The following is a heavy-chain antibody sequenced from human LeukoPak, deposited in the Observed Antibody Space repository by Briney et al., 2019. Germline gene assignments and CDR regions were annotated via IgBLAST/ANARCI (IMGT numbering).Heavy chain of an antibody. D-gene: IGHD1-26*01. Sequence: SETLSLTCTVSGGSISSYYWSWLRQPPGKGLEWIGYIYYSGSTNYNPSLKSRVTISVDTSKNQFSLKLSSVTAADTAVYYCARDYRGYNCLDPWGQGTLVTVSS. J-gene: IGHJ5*02. CDR3: ARDYRGYNCLDP. V-gene: IGHV4-59*01. CDR1: GGSISSYY. CDR2: IYYSGST.